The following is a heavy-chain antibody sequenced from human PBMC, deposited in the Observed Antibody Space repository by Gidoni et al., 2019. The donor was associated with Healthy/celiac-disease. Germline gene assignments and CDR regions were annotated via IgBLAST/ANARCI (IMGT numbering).Heavy chain of an antibody. J-gene: IGHJ6*02. CDR3: ARAAPLENYDILTGPDYYYGMDV. V-gene: IGHV5-51*01. CDR1: GYSFTSYW. CDR2: IYPGDSDT. Sequence: EVQLVQSGAEVKKPGESLKISCKGSGYSFTSYWIGWVRQMPGKGLEWMGIIYPGDSDTRYSPSFQGQVTISADKSISTAYLQWSSLKASDTAMYYCARAAPLENYDILTGPDYYYGMDVWGQGTTVTVSS. D-gene: IGHD3-9*01.